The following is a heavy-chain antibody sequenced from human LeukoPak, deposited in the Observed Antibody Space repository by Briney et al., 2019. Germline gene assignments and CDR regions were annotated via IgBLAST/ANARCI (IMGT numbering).Heavy chain of an antibody. CDR2: INQDGSEK. Sequence: PGGSLRLSCAASGFTFSTYWMSWVRQAPGKGLEWVANINQDGSEKFYADSVKGRFTISRDNAKNSLYLQMHSLRAEDTAVYYCARDLSIAVAGVDYWGQGTRVTVSS. CDR1: GFTFSTYW. J-gene: IGHJ4*02. V-gene: IGHV3-7*01. CDR3: ARDLSIAVAGVDY. D-gene: IGHD6-19*01.